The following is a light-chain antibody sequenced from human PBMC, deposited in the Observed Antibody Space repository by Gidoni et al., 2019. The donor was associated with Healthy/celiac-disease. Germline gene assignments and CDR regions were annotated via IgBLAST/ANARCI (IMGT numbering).Light chain of an antibody. CDR2: GAA. J-gene: IGKJ2*01. V-gene: IGKV3-20*01. Sequence: EIVFTQSPGTLSLSPGERDTLSCRASQSVSSSYLAWYQQKPGQAPRLLIYGAASRATGIPDRCSGSGSGTDFTLTISRLEPEDFAVYYCQQYGSSPGTFGQGTKLEIK. CDR1: QSVSSSY. CDR3: QQYGSSPGT.